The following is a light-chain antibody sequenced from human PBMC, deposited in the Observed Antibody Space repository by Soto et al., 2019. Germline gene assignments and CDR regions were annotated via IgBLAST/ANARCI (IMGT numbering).Light chain of an antibody. CDR1: QRLSSN. J-gene: IGKJ1*01. CDR3: KQYISWPRT. CDR2: GAS. V-gene: IGKV3-15*01. Sequence: EIVLTQSPVTLSVSPGERVTLSCRASQRLSSNLAWYQQRPGQAPRLLIYGASIRATDIPARFIGSGSGTEFTLTISSLQSEDFAVYYCKQYISWPRTVGQGTKVDIK.